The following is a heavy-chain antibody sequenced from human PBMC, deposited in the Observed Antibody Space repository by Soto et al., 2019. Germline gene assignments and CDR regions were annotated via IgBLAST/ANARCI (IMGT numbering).Heavy chain of an antibody. CDR2: IDRVGKTI. CDR1: GFTFSNHA. Sequence: EVQLVESGGGLVQPGGSLRLSCAASGFTFSNHAMDWVRQAPGKGLEWLSYIDRVGKTIYYADSVKGRFTISRDNAKNSLNLQINSLGAEDTAIYYCARDLTGYAMDVWGQGTTVTVSS. D-gene: IGHD3-9*01. CDR3: ARDLTGYAMDV. V-gene: IGHV3-48*03. J-gene: IGHJ6*02.